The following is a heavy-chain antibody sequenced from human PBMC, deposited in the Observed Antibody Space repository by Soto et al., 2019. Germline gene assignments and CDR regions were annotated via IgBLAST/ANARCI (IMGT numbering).Heavy chain of an antibody. D-gene: IGHD3-16*01. Sequence: VASVKVSCKASGYTFTDYGISRVRQAPGQGLEWMGWISGYYSNTNYAQKLQGRVTMTTDTSTSTAYMELRSLRSDDTAVYYCARLRMRAMDVWGQGTTVTVSS. V-gene: IGHV1-18*01. CDR1: GYTFTDYG. CDR2: ISGYYSNT. J-gene: IGHJ6*02. CDR3: ARLRMRAMDV.